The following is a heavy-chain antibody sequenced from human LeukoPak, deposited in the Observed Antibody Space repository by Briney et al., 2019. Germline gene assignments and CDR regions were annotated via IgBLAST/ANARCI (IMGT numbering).Heavy chain of an antibody. CDR2: VIPVFGTT. D-gene: IGHD5-24*01. CDR3: ARSPTLATIGFGFDS. J-gene: IGHJ4*02. CDR1: GGTFSSYT. Sequence: ASVKVSCKASGGTFSSYTINWVRQAPGQGLEWMERVIPVFGTTNYAQNFQGRVTITADKSTSTAYMELSSLRSEDTAIYYCARSPTLATIGFGFDSWGQGTLVTVSS. V-gene: IGHV1-69*08.